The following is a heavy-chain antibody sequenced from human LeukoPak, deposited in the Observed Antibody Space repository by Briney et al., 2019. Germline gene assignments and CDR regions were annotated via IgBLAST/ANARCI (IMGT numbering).Heavy chain of an antibody. CDR3: ASSGSYFDY. J-gene: IGHJ4*02. CDR2: ITSSGSAI. V-gene: IGHV3-48*03. CDR1: GFTFSSYE. D-gene: IGHD1-26*01. Sequence: GGALRLSCAASGFTFSSYEMNWVPQAPGKGLEWVSYITSSGSAIYYADSVKGRFNSSRDNAKNSLYLQMNSLRAEDTAVYYCASSGSYFDYWGQGTLVTVSS.